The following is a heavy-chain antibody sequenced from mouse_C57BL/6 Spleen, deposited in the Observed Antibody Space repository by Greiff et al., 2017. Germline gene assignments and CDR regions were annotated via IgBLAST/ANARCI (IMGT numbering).Heavy chain of an antibody. V-gene: IGHV1-64*01. CDR3: TRRDYGRAMDY. D-gene: IGHD1-1*01. J-gene: IGHJ4*01. Sequence: QVQLQQPGAELVKPGASVKLSCKASGYTFTSYWMHWVKQRPGQGLEWIGMIHPNSGSTNYNEKFKSKATLTVDKSSSTPYMQLSSLTSEDSAVYYCTRRDYGRAMDYWGQGTSVTVSS. CDR2: IHPNSGST. CDR1: GYTFTSYW.